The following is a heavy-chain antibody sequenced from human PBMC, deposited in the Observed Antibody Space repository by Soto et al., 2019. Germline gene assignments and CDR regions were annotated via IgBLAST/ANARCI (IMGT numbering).Heavy chain of an antibody. CDR1: GFTFSIYV. CDR2: ISGSGGGT. V-gene: IGHV3-23*01. D-gene: IGHD2-21*01. CDR3: AREASHFEYFFAY. J-gene: IGHJ4*02. Sequence: EVQVLESGGGLIQPGGSLRLSCAASGFTFSIYVMSWVRQAPGKGLEWVSTISGSGGGTDYADSVKGRFAISRDTAKNSRYLQMNSRSAEDTAVYDCAREASHFEYFFAYWGQGTLVSVSS.